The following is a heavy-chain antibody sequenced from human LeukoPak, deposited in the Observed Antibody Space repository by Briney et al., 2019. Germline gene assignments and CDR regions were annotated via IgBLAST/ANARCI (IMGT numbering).Heavy chain of an antibody. CDR3: ARTLWSFYFDY. J-gene: IGHJ4*02. CDR2: IYSGGST. V-gene: IGHV3-53*01. Sequence: GGSLRLSCAASGFTVSSNYMSWVRQAPGKGLEWVSVIYSGGSTYYADSVKGRFTTSRDNAKNSLYLQMNSLRAEDTAVYYCARTLWSFYFDYWGQGTLVTVSS. CDR1: GFTVSSNY. D-gene: IGHD3-10*01.